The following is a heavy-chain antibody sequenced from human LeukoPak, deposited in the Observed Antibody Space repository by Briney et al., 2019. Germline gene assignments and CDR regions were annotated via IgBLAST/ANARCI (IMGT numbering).Heavy chain of an antibody. CDR2: VYYSGST. D-gene: IGHD3-10*01. V-gene: IGHV4-61*01. Sequence: SQTLSLTCTVSGRSVNSASYYWSWLRQPPGKGLEYIGYVYYSGSTNYNPSLKSRVTISVDTPKNQFCLNLRSLTAADTAVYYCARDWRDSYGSGSDWGQGIRVTVSS. J-gene: IGHJ4*02. CDR1: GRSVNSASYY. CDR3: ARDWRDSYGSGSD.